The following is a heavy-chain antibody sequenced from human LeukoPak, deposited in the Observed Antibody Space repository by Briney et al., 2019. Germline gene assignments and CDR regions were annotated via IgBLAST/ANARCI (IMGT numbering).Heavy chain of an antibody. Sequence: GGSLRLSCAASGFTFSGSSMHWVRQASGKGLEWVGRIRSKGNSYATAYAASVKGRFTISRDESKNTAYLQMNSLKTEDTAVYYCTRQDIVGATLLDYWGQGTLVTVSS. CDR2: IRSKGNSYAT. CDR3: TRQDIVGATLLDY. J-gene: IGHJ4*02. V-gene: IGHV3-73*01. D-gene: IGHD1-26*01. CDR1: GFTFSGSS.